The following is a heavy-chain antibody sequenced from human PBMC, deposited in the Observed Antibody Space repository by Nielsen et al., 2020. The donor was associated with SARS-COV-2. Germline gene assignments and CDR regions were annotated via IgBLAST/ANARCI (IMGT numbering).Heavy chain of an antibody. CDR1: GFTFSSYA. J-gene: IGHJ6*03. CDR2: ISGSGGST. D-gene: IGHD3-3*01. CDR3: AKDQGERFLEWLLSRPYYYYYMDV. V-gene: IGHV3-23*01. Sequence: GGSLRLSCAASGFTFSSYAMSWVRQAPGKGLEWVSAISGSGGSTYYADSVKGRFTISRDNSKNTLYLQMNSLRAEDTAVYYCAKDQGERFLEWLLSRPYYYYYMDVWGKGTTVTVSS.